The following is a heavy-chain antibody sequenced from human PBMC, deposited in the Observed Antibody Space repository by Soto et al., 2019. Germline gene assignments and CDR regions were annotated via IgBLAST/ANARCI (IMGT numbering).Heavy chain of an antibody. CDR3: ARDSNYDSSGYFIY. CDR1: GGTFSSYA. J-gene: IGHJ4*02. Sequence: SVKVSCKASGGTFSSYAISWVRQAPGQGLEWMGGIIPIFGTANYAQKFQGRVTITADKSTSTAYMELSSLRSEDTAVYYCARDSNYDSSGYFIYCGQGTLVTVSS. CDR2: IIPIFGTA. V-gene: IGHV1-69*06. D-gene: IGHD3-22*01.